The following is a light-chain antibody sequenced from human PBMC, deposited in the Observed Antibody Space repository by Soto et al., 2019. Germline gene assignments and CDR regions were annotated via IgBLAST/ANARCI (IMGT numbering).Light chain of an antibody. V-gene: IGLV6-57*04. CDR3: QSYDSSFVL. J-gene: IGLJ2*01. CDR1: SGNIASNY. Sequence: NFMLTQPHSVSESPGKTVTISCTRSSGNIASNYVQWYQQRPGSAPTTVIYEDNQRPSGVPDRFSGSTDGSSNSASLTISGLQTEDEADYYCQSYDSSFVLFGGGTKVTVL. CDR2: EDN.